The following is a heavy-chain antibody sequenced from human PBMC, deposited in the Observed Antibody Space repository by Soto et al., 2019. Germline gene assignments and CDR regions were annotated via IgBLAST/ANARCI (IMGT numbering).Heavy chain of an antibody. CDR2: IIPIFGTA. J-gene: IGHJ4*02. V-gene: IGHV1-69*13. CDR3: ASLNVDYGDHTDY. Sequence: SVKVSCKASGYTFTSYGISWVRQAPGQGLEWMGGIIPIFGTANYAQKFQGRVTITADESTSTAYMELSSLRSEDTAVYYCASLNVDYGDHTDYWGQGTLVTVSS. D-gene: IGHD4-17*01. CDR1: GYTFTSYG.